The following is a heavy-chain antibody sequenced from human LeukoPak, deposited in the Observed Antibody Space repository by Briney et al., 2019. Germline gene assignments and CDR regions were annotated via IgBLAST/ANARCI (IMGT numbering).Heavy chain of an antibody. CDR3: ARGSGYDIDYYYYGMDV. V-gene: IGHV1-2*02. CDR1: GYTFTGYY. D-gene: IGHD5-12*01. J-gene: IGHJ6*02. CDR2: INPNSGGT. Sequence: ASVKVSCKASGYTFTGYYMHWVRQAPGQGFEWMGWINPNSGGTDYAQKFQGRVTMTRDTSISTAYMELSRLRSDDTAVYYCARGSGYDIDYYYYGMDVWGQGTTVTVSS.